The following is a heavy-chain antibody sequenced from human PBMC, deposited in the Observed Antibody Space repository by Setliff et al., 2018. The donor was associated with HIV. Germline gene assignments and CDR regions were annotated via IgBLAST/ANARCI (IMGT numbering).Heavy chain of an antibody. CDR2: IYTSGST. Sequence: SETLSLTCTVSGGSMSTYYWSWIRQPPGKGLEWIGYIYTSGSTNYNPSLKSRVTISVDTSKNQFSLKLSSVTAADTAVYYCARARNISWLGSSTRNNWFDPWGQGTLVT. V-gene: IGHV4-4*08. CDR1: GGSMSTYY. D-gene: IGHD3-22*01. J-gene: IGHJ5*02. CDR3: ARARNISWLGSSTRNNWFDP.